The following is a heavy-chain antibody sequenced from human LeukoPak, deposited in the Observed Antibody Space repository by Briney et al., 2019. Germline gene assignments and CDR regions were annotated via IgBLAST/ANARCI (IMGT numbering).Heavy chain of an antibody. CDR1: GGTFSSYT. Sequence: ASAKVSCKASGGTFSSYTISWVRQAPGQGLEWMGIIYPGGGSTSYAQKFQGRVTMTRDMSTSTVYMELSSLRSEDTAVYYCARDNDFDYWGQGTLVTVSS. V-gene: IGHV1-46*01. J-gene: IGHJ4*02. D-gene: IGHD2-8*01. CDR3: ARDNDFDY. CDR2: IYPGGGST.